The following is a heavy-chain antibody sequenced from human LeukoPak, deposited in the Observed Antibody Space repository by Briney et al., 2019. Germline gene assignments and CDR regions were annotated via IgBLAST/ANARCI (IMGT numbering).Heavy chain of an antibody. CDR2: IYYSGST. Sequence: PSETLSLTCTVSGGSISSSSYYWGWIRQPPGKGLEWIGSIYYSGSTYYNPSLKSRATISVDTSKNQFSLKLSSVTAADTAVYYCARLPPPRRGVHDYWGQGTLVTVSS. CDR3: ARLPPPRRGVHDY. CDR1: GGSISSSSYY. J-gene: IGHJ4*02. D-gene: IGHD3-10*01. V-gene: IGHV4-39*01.